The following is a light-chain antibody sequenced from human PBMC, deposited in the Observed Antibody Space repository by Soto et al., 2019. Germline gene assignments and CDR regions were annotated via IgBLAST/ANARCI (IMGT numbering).Light chain of an antibody. CDR3: MQPLENFRT. Sequence: IVMTQSPLSLSVTPGEAASISCMSSARLLHKNGYNYVDWYMQKPGQSPQLLIYLGSNRASGVPDRFSGSGSDTYFTLEISRVEADDVGVYYCMQPLENFRTFGHRTKVDI. J-gene: IGKJ1*01. CDR1: ARLLHKNGYNY. V-gene: IGKV2-28*01. CDR2: LGS.